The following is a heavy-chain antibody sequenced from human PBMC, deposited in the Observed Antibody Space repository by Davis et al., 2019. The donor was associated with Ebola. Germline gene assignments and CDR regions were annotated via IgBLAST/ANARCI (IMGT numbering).Heavy chain of an antibody. CDR3: AKGHSSGWYNPLDY. CDR2: ISYDGSNK. V-gene: IGHV3-30*18. Sequence: PGGSLRLSCAASGFTFSSYGMHWVRQAPGKGLEWVAVISYDGSNKYYADSVKGRFTISRDNSKNTLYLQMNSLRAEDTAVYYCAKGHSSGWYNPLDYWGQGTLVTVSS. CDR1: GFTFSSYG. J-gene: IGHJ4*02. D-gene: IGHD6-19*01.